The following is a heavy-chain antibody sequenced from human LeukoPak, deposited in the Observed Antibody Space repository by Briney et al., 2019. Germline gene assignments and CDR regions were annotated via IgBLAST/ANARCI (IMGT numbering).Heavy chain of an antibody. CDR1: GFTFSIYS. J-gene: IGHJ4*02. Sequence: GGSLRLSCTASGFTFSIYSMNWVRQAPGRGLEWVSYISSGSHSGSHTIYYADSVEGRFTISRDNAKNSLYLQMNSLRDEDSAVYYCARESNYPIDYWGQGTLVTVSS. CDR3: ARESNYPIDY. D-gene: IGHD5-24*01. CDR2: ISSGSHSGSHTI. V-gene: IGHV3-48*02.